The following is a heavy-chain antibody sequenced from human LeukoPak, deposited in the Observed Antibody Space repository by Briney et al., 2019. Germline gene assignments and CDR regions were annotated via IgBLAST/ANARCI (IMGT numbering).Heavy chain of an antibody. CDR3: VRVPGAAPFGRVYYFDY. CDR1: GFSFNNYR. J-gene: IGHJ4*02. Sequence: PGGSLRLSCVASGFSFNNYRMTWVRQAPGKGLEWVANIKQDGSEKQYVDSVKGRFAISRDNAKKSLYLQINTLRAEDTAVYYCVRVPGAAPFGRVYYFDYWGQGTLVTVSS. V-gene: IGHV3-7*03. CDR2: IKQDGSEK. D-gene: IGHD1-26*01.